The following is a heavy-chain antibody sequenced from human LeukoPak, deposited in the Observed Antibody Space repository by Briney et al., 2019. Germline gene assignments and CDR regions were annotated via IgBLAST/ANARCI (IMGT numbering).Heavy chain of an antibody. V-gene: IGHV3-48*03. Sequence: PGGSLRLSCAVSGFPFSFYEINWVRQVPGKGLEWVSNIGSSGRTRYYADSVKGRFSIPRDNAKNSLYLQMNSLRVEDTGVYYCALLAVASDFDYWGQGALVTVSS. CDR3: ALLAVASDFDY. D-gene: IGHD6-19*01. CDR2: IGSSGRTR. CDR1: GFPFSFYE. J-gene: IGHJ4*02.